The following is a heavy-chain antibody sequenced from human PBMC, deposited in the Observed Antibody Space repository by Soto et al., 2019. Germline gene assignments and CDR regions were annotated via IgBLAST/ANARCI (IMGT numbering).Heavy chain of an antibody. D-gene: IGHD3-22*01. J-gene: IGHJ2*01. CDR2: ISSTSSTI. CDR3: ARVPYYYDSSGPWGYFDL. Sequence: GGSMRLSCAAAGFTFSNYSMNWVRQAPGKGLEWVSYISSTSSTIYYADSVKGRFTISRDNAKNSLYLQMNSLRAEDTAVYYFARVPYYYDSSGPWGYFDLCGRGTLVTVSS. V-gene: IGHV3-48*01. CDR1: GFTFSNYS.